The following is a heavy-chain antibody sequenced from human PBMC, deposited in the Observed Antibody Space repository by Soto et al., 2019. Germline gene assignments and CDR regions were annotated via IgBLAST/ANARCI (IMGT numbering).Heavy chain of an antibody. CDR3: ARDDDDMLDY. Sequence: QVQLVQSGAEVKEPGASVKVSCKPSRYTFTRTGISWVRQAPGQGLEWVGWISTNSGNRDYAQKLNVRVTLTTDTSTYTAYLELRSLRCDNTAVDYCARDDDDMLDYWGQGTLVTVSS. CDR1: RYTFTRTG. CDR2: ISTNSGNR. V-gene: IGHV1-18*01. D-gene: IGHD1-1*01. J-gene: IGHJ4*02.